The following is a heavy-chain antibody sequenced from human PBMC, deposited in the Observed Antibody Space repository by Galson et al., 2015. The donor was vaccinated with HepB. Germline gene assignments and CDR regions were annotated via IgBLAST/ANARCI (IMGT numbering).Heavy chain of an antibody. CDR3: ASLEDGYYDKDDY. CDR1: GFTFSSYW. J-gene: IGHJ4*02. CDR2: INSDGSST. V-gene: IGHV3-74*01. D-gene: IGHD3-22*01. Sequence: SLRLSCAASGFTFSSYWMHWVRQAPGKGLVWVSRINSDGSSTSYADSVKGRSTTSRDNAKNTLYLQMNSLRAEDTAVYYCASLEDGYYDKDDYWGQGTLVTVSS.